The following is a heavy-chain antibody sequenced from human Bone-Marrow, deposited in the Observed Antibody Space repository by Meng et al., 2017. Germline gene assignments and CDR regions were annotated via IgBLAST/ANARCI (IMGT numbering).Heavy chain of an antibody. CDR1: GTSVSSSDG. Sequence: SARGLGPPSVPLSPSCAVSGTSVSSSDGWGWVSQPPGKGLEWIGEIYHDGSTNYTPSLKSRVTISVDKSKNQFSLKLSSVTAADTAVYYCARAAYDIWSGYAPWGQGSLVTVSS. J-gene: IGHJ5*02. V-gene: IGHV4-4*02. CDR3: ARAAYDIWSGYAP. D-gene: IGHD3-3*01. CDR2: IYHDGST.